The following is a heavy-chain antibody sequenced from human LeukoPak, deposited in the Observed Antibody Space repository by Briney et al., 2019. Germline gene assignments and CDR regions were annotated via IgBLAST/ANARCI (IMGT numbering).Heavy chain of an antibody. D-gene: IGHD1-14*01. V-gene: IGHV3-7*01. J-gene: IGHJ4*02. CDR3: MTNQY. Sequence: PGGSLRLSRAASGFTFSNYWMSWVRQTPGMGLEWVANIKPDGSVKDYVDSVKGRFTFSRDNAKNSVYLQMNSLRAEDTAMYYCMTNQYWGQGTLVTVSS. CDR1: GFTFSNYW. CDR2: IKPDGSVK.